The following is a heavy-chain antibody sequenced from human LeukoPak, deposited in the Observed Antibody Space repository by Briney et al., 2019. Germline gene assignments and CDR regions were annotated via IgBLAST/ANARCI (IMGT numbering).Heavy chain of an antibody. D-gene: IGHD1-1*01. CDR2: ISWNSGRI. CDR1: GFTFDDYA. CDR3: AKDIYGTGIQDAFDI. Sequence: QPGRSLRLSCAASGFTFDDYAMHWVRQAPGKGLEWVSSISWNSGRIGYADSVKGRFTISRDNAKNSLYLQMNSLRAEDMASYFCAKDIYGTGIQDAFDIWGQGTMVTVSS. V-gene: IGHV3-9*03. J-gene: IGHJ3*02.